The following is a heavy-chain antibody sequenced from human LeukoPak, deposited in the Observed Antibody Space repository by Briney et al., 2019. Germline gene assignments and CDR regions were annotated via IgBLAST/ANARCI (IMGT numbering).Heavy chain of an antibody. CDR1: GFTFSSYA. CDR3: AKQLGYCSDGSCYFPY. CDR2: ISNNGGYT. J-gene: IGHJ4*02. V-gene: IGHV3-23*01. Sequence: ETGGSLRLSCAASGFTFSSYAMGWIRQAPGKGLEWVSAISNNGGYTYYADSVQGRFTISRDNSKSTLCLQMNSLRAEDTAVYYCAKQLGYCSDGSCYFPYWGQGTLVTVSS. D-gene: IGHD2-15*01.